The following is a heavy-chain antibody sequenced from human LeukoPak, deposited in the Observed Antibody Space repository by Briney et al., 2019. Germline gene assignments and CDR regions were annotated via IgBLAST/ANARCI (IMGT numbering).Heavy chain of an antibody. D-gene: IGHD6-19*01. J-gene: IGHJ4*02. V-gene: IGHV4-4*09. Sequence: SETLSLTCSVSGGSVRSYYWSWIRQFAGKELQWIGYNYTSGSTDYNPSLKSRVTISVDRSRNLIFLNLRSVTAADTAVYYCAGGPAWAGTAFDFWGQGSRVTVSS. CDR3: AGGPAWAGTAFDF. CDR2: NYTSGST. CDR1: GGSVRSYY.